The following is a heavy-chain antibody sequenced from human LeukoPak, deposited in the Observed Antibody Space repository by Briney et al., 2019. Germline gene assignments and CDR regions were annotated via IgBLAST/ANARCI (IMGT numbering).Heavy chain of an antibody. CDR3: ARDSNPGDSSGYYDAFDI. CDR1: GFIFSRDW. J-gene: IGHJ3*02. Sequence: PGGSLRLSCATSGFIFSRDWMTWVRQAPGKGPEWVANIKGDGSKKNLVDSVKGRFTISRDNAKNSLYLEMGSLRAEDTAVYYCARDSNPGDSSGYYDAFDIWGQGTKVTVSS. V-gene: IGHV3-7*03. D-gene: IGHD3-22*01. CDR2: IKGDGSKK.